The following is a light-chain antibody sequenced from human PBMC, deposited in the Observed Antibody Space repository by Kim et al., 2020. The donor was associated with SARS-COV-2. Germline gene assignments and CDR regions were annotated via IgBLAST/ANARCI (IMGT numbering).Light chain of an antibody. Sequence: SLTISFTGTSSDVGSYNLVTWYQQQPGKAPKLMIYEVSKRPSGVSNRFSGSKSGNTASLTISGLQAEDEADYYCCSYAGSSTFHVVFGGGTQLTVL. J-gene: IGLJ2*01. CDR2: EVS. CDR1: SSDVGSYNL. V-gene: IGLV2-23*02. CDR3: CSYAGSSTFHVV.